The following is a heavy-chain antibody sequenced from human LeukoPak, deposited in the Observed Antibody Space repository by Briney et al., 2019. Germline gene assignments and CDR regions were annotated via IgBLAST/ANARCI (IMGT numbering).Heavy chain of an antibody. D-gene: IGHD6-6*01. CDR3: AKLLSSSSVTSDY. CDR2: ISWNSGSI. Sequence: PGGSLRLSCAASGFTFDDYAMHWVRQAPGKGLEWVSGISWNSGSIGYADSVKGRFTISRDNAKNSLYLRMNSLRAEDTALYYCAKLLSSSSVTSDYWGQGTLVTVSS. CDR1: GFTFDDYA. V-gene: IGHV3-9*01. J-gene: IGHJ4*02.